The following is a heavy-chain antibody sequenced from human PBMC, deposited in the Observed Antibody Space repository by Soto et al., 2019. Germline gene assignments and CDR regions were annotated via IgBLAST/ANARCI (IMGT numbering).Heavy chain of an antibody. J-gene: IGHJ4*02. Sequence: GGSLRLSCAASGFTFNMYWVHWVRQAPGEGLELVSRISDDDSRTDYADSVKGRFTISRDNAKNTLDLHMKRLRAEDTALYNCASSLAPAVGATAEVHHRGQATMVNV. D-gene: IGHD1-26*01. CDR3: ASSLAPAVGATAEVHH. V-gene: IGHV3-74*01. CDR2: ISDDDSRT. CDR1: GFTFNMYW.